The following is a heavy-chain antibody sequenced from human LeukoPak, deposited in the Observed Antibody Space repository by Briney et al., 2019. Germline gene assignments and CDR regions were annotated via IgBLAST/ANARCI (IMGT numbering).Heavy chain of an antibody. V-gene: IGHV4-31*03. CDR1: GGSISSGGYY. CDR2: IYYSGST. J-gene: IGHJ6*03. Sequence: SETLSLTCTVSGGSISSGGYYWSWIRQHPGKGLEWIGYIYYSGSTYYNPSLKSRVTISVDTSKNQFSLKLSSVTAADTAVYYCAREIRMPPPTSYYYYMDVWGKGTTVTVSS. D-gene: IGHD1/OR15-1a*01. CDR3: AREIRMPPPTSYYYYMDV.